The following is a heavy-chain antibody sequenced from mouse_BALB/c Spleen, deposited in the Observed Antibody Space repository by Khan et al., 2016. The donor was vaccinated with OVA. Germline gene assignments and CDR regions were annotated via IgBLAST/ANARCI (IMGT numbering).Heavy chain of an antibody. V-gene: IGHV9-3-1*01. CDR2: INTYTGEP. Sequence: QIQLVQSGPELKKPGETVKISCKASGYTFTNYGMNWVKQAPGKGLKWMGWINTYTGEPTYADDFKGRFAFSLATSAYTAYLQLNNLKNEDTATYYCARAASYWFFDVWGAGTTVTVAS. CDR3: ARAASYWFFDV. D-gene: IGHD6-1*01. CDR1: GYTFTNYG. J-gene: IGHJ1*01.